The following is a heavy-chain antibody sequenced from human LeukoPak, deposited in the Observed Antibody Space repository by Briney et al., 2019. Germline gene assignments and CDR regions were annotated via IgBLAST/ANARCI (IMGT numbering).Heavy chain of an antibody. CDR1: GGSFSGYY. J-gene: IGHJ5*02. D-gene: IGHD3-3*01. V-gene: IGHV4-34*01. Sequence: SETLSLTCDVYGGSFSGYYWSWIRQPPGKGLEWIGEINHSGSTNHNPSLKSRVTISVDTSKNQFSLKLSSVTAADTAVYYCARGLVLRPVNWFDPWGQGTLVTVSS. CDR3: ARGLVLRPVNWFDP. CDR2: INHSGST.